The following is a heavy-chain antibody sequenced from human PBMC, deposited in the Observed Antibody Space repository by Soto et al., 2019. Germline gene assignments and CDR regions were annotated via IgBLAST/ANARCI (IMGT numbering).Heavy chain of an antibody. CDR1: GDSVSSNSAA. CDR2: TYYRSKWYN. Sequence: PSQTLSLTCAISGDSVSSNSAAWNWIRQSPSRGLEWLGRTYYRSKWYNDYAVSVKSRITINPDTSKNQFSLQLNSVTPEDTAVYYCARVVYYYDSSGYYSNYYYGMDVWGQGTTVTVSS. J-gene: IGHJ6*02. V-gene: IGHV6-1*01. CDR3: ARVVYYYDSSGYYSNYYYGMDV. D-gene: IGHD3-22*01.